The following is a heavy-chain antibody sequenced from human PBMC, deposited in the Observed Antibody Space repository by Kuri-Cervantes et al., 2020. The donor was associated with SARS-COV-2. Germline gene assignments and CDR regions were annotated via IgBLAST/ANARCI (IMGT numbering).Heavy chain of an antibody. CDR2: IRYDGSNK. V-gene: IGHV3-30*02. CDR1: GFTFSSYG. D-gene: IGHD6-13*01. CDR3: AKKGDSSSWYPGAFDI. Sequence: GESLKISCAASGFTFSSYGMRWVRQAPGKGLEWVAFIRYDGSNKYYADSVKGRFTISRDNSKNTLYLQMNSLRAEDTAVYYCAKKGDSSSWYPGAFDIWGQGTMVTVSS. J-gene: IGHJ3*02.